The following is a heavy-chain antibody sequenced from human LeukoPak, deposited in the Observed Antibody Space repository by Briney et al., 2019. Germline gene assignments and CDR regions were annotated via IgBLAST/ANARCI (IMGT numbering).Heavy chain of an antibody. D-gene: IGHD3-10*01. CDR1: GFTFSSYG. J-gene: IGHJ4*02. CDR2: ISYDGGNK. V-gene: IGHV3-30*18. Sequence: PGGSLRLSCAASGFTFSSYGMHWVRQAPGKGLEWVAVISYDGGNKYYADSVKGRFTISRDNSKNTLYLQMNSLRAEDTAVYYCAKSLWFGELSLFDYWGQGTLVTVSS. CDR3: AKSLWFGELSLFDY.